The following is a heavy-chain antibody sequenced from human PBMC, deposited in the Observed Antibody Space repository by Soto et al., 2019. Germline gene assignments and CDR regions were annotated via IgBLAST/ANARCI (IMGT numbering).Heavy chain of an antibody. CDR2: LYISGST. CDR3: ARMYNSGFYRPEGDYYCYGMDV. D-gene: IGHD6-19*01. CDR1: GASIRDYH. V-gene: IGHV4-4*07. J-gene: IGHJ6*02. Sequence: PSETLSLTCSVSGASIRDYHWSWVRQPAGKGLEWIGRLYISGSTKYNPSLKSRVTMSADTSVNQFSLTLRSVTAADTAIYYCARMYNSGFYRPEGDYYCYGMDVWGQGTTVTVSS.